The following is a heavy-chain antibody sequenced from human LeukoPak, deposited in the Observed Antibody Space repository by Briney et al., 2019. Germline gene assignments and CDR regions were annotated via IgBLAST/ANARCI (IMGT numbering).Heavy chain of an antibody. J-gene: IGHJ6*03. V-gene: IGHV4-59*01. CDR2: IFYTGST. Sequence: PSETLSLTCTASGGTINTYYWRWIRQPPGKGLEWIGYIFYTGSTNYKPSLKSRVTISVDTSKNEFSLKLSSVTAADTAVYYCARHEPGYYMDVWGKGTTVTVSS. CDR3: ARHEPGYYMDV. CDR1: GGTINTYY.